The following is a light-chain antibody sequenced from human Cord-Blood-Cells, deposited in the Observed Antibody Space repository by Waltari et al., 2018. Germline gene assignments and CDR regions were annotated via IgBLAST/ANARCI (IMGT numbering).Light chain of an antibody. CDR2: GKN. J-gene: IGLJ3*02. Sequence: SSELTQDPAVSVALGQTVRITCQGDSPRSYYASWYQQKPGQAPVLVIYGKNNRPSGIPDRFSGSNSGNTASLTITGAQAEDEADYYCNSRDSSGNHWVFGGGTKLTVL. CDR3: NSRDSSGNHWV. CDR1: SPRSYY. V-gene: IGLV3-19*01.